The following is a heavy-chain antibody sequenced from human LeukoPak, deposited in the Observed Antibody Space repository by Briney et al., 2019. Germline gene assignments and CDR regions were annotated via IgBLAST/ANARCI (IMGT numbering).Heavy chain of an antibody. V-gene: IGHV3-30*02. Sequence: GGSLRLSCAASGFTFSSYGMHWVRQAPGKGLEWVAFIRYDGSNKYYADSVKGRFTISRDNSKNTLYLQMNSLRAEDTAVYYCARDWYQLLGYNWFDPWGQGTLVTVSS. CDR2: IRYDGSNK. CDR1: GFTFSSYG. CDR3: ARDWYQLLGYNWFDP. D-gene: IGHD2-2*01. J-gene: IGHJ5*02.